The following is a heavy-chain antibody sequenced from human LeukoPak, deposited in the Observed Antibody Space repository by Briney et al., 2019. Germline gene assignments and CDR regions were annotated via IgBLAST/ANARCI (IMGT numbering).Heavy chain of an antibody. CDR2: IKADGSER. Sequence: GGSLRLSCAASEFTFNNYWMTWVRQAPGKGLEWVANIKADGSERYYVDSVKGRFTISRDNAKNSLYLQMNSLKTEDTAVYYCTRGSYYDSSDAFDIWGQGTMVTVSS. D-gene: IGHD3-22*01. CDR3: TRGSYYDSSDAFDI. J-gene: IGHJ3*02. CDR1: EFTFNNYW. V-gene: IGHV3-7*03.